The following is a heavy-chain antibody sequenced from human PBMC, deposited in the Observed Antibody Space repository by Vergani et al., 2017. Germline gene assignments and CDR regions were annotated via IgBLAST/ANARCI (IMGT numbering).Heavy chain of an antibody. V-gene: IGHV3-48*03. CDR2: ISSSGSTI. Sequence: EVQLVESGGGLVQPGGSLRLSCAASGFTFSSYEMNWVRQAPGKGLEWVSYISSSGSTIYYADSVKGRFTISRDNAKNSLYLQMNSLRAEDTAVYYCARVDSASTAMVYYYYGMDVWGQGTTVTVSS. CDR3: ARVDSASTAMVYYYYGMDV. D-gene: IGHD5-18*01. J-gene: IGHJ6*02. CDR1: GFTFSSYE.